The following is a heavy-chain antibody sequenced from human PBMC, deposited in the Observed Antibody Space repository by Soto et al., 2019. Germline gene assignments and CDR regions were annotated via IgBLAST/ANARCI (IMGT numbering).Heavy chain of an antibody. V-gene: IGHV4-39*01. CDR2: IYYTGST. J-gene: IGHJ5*02. CDR3: ARLLYDRSGYYWFDP. D-gene: IGHD3-22*01. CDR1: GSSISSSSYY. Sequence: SETLSLTCTFSGSSISSSSYYLGWIRQPPGKGLEWIESIYYTGSTYYNPSLKSRVTMSVDTSKNQFSLKLSSVTAADTAVYYCARLLYDRSGYYWFDPWGQGTLVTVSS.